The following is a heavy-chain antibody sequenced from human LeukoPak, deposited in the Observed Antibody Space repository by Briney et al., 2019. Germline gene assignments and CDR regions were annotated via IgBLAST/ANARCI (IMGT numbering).Heavy chain of an antibody. CDR2: INHSGST. CDR3: ARRRWSSSSVIGY. J-gene: IGHJ4*02. D-gene: IGHD6-6*01. Sequence: APETLSLTCGVNGGSLSGYYWIWIRQTPTQELEWNGEINHSGSTNYNPSLKSRVTISVDTAKNQFYLSLTSLTAADTAVYYCARRRWSSSSVIGYWGRGTRVTVSP. V-gene: IGHV4-34*01. CDR1: GGSLSGYY.